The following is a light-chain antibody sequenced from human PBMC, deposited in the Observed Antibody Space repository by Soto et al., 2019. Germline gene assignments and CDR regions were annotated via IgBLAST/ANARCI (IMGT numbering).Light chain of an antibody. Sequence: DIQMTQSPSSLSASVGDRVTITCRASQSISSYLNWYQHKPWKAPKLLIYAASSLQSGVPSRFSGRGSGTDFTLTISSLQPEDFATYYCQQSYSTPYTFGQGIQLEIK. J-gene: IGKJ2*01. V-gene: IGKV1-39*01. CDR2: AAS. CDR3: QQSYSTPYT. CDR1: QSISSY.